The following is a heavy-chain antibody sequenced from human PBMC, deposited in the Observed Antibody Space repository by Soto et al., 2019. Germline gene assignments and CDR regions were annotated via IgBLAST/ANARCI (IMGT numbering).Heavy chain of an antibody. V-gene: IGHV1-18*01. CDR2: ISTYNGNT. D-gene: IGHD3-22*01. CDR1: GYTFTTYG. Sequence: ASVKVSCKASGYTFTTYGMSWVRQAPGQGPDWMGWISTYNGNTKYAERLQGRVTMTTDTTTSTAYMELRSLRSDDTAVYYCARGPTEYYDNSGDYFLDYWGQGTLVNVSS. CDR3: ARGPTEYYDNSGDYFLDY. J-gene: IGHJ4*02.